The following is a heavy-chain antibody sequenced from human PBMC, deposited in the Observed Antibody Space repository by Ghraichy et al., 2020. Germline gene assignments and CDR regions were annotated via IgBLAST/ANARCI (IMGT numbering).Heavy chain of an antibody. D-gene: IGHD2-2*02. V-gene: IGHV3-9*01. CDR3: GKDRYPGGMDV. Sequence: SLRLSCAASGFTFDKYAMHWVRPVPGKGLEWVSGISLDSSRIDYADSVKGRFTISKDNAKKSLYLQMNSLRPEDTALYYCGKDRYPGGMDVWGPGTTVTVSS. J-gene: IGHJ6*02. CDR1: GFTFDKYA. CDR2: ISLDSSRI.